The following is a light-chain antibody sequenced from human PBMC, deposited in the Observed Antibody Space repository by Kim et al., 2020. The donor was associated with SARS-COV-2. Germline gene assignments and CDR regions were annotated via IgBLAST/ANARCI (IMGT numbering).Light chain of an antibody. J-gene: IGLJ2*01. CDR1: RSDVVDYNY. Sequence: QAVTISCTGTRSDVVDYNYVSWYQQHPGKAPKLMIYDVSNRPSGVSNRFSGSKSGNTASLTISGLQAEDEADYYCSSYTSSSTPVVFGGGTQLTVL. CDR3: SSYTSSSTPVV. V-gene: IGLV2-14*03. CDR2: DVS.